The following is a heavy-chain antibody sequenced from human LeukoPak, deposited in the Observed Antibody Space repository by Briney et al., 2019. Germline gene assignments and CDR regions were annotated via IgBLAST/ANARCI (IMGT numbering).Heavy chain of an antibody. V-gene: IGHV4-4*07. CDR3: GRDHILTGYYLFDY. D-gene: IGHD3-9*01. CDR1: GGSISSYY. CDR2: IYTSGST. J-gene: IGHJ4*02. Sequence: SETLSLTCTVSGGSISSYYWSWIRQPAGKGLEWIGRIYTSGSTNYNPSLKSRVTMSVDTSKNQFSLKLSSVTAADTAVYYCGRDHILTGYYLFDYWGQGTLVTVSS.